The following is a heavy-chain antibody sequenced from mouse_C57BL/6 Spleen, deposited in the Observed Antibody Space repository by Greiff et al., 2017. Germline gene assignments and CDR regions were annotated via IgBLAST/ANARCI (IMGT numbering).Heavy chain of an antibody. V-gene: IGHV1-50*01. J-gene: IGHJ3*01. D-gene: IGHD1-1*01. Sequence: QVQLQQPGAELVKPGASVKLSCKASGYTFTSYWMQWVKQRPGQGLAWIGEIDPSDSYTNYNQKFKGQATLTVDPSSSTAYMQLSSLTSEDSAVYYCARGGGSSAWFAYWGQGTLVTVSA. CDR2: IDPSDSYT. CDR1: GYTFTSYW. CDR3: ARGGGSSAWFAY.